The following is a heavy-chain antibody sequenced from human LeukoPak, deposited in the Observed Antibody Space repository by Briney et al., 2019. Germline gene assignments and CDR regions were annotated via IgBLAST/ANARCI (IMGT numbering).Heavy chain of an antibody. D-gene: IGHD1-1*01. CDR3: ATPPPGYSFSNHYYYMDV. Sequence: SVKVSCKPSGGTINDYAVYWVRQAPGQGLEWMARIIPIFVTVNHAQNFQDRLTISADQSTNTAHMELSSLKYEDTAIYYCATPPPGYSFSNHYYYMDVWGKGTTVTVSS. J-gene: IGHJ6*03. CDR2: IIPIFVTV. CDR1: GGTINDYA. V-gene: IGHV1-69*13.